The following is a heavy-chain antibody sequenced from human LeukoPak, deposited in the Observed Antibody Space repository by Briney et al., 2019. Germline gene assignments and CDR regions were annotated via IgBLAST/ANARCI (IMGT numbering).Heavy chain of an antibody. Sequence: QPGGSLRLSCAASGFTFSNTWMHWVRQPPGKGLVWVSRINSDESSTNYADSVKGRFTISRDNAKNTLYLQMNSLRAEDTAVYYCARARGLGYGDDVRWFDPWGQGTLVTVSS. V-gene: IGHV3-74*01. J-gene: IGHJ5*02. CDR1: GFTFSNTW. CDR2: INSDESST. CDR3: ARARGLGYGDDVRWFDP. D-gene: IGHD4-17*01.